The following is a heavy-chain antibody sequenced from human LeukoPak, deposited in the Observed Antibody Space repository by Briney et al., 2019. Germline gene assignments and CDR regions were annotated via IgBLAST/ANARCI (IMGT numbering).Heavy chain of an antibody. Sequence: GGSLRLSCAASGFTFSSYSMNWVRQAPGKGLEWVSSISSSSSYIYYADSVKGRFTISRDNAKNSLYLQTNSLRAEDTAVYYCARAKLKTYYDFWSGYPAPNWFDPWGQGTLVTVSS. CDR1: GFTFSSYS. V-gene: IGHV3-21*01. CDR3: ARAKLKTYYDFWSGYPAPNWFDP. D-gene: IGHD3-3*01. CDR2: ISSSSSYI. J-gene: IGHJ5*02.